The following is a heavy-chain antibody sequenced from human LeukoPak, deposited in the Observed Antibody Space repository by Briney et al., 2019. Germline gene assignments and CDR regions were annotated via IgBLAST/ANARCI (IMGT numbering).Heavy chain of an antibody. V-gene: IGHV3-20*04. CDR3: ARAGNPNYYSYYMDV. Sequence: GGSLRLSCAASGFIFDDYAMTWVRQAPGKGLEWVSGINWNGGDKGYADSVRGRFTISRDSAKNSLYLEMNSLRADDTALYYCARAGNPNYYSYYMDVWGKGTTVTVSS. CDR2: INWNGGDK. J-gene: IGHJ6*03. D-gene: IGHD2-8*01. CDR1: GFIFDDYA.